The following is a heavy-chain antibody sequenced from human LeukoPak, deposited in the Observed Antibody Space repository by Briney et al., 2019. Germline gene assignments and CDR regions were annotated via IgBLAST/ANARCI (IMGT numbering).Heavy chain of an antibody. D-gene: IGHD2-15*01. Sequence: GGSLRLSCAASGFAVSSNYMSWVRQAPGKGLEWVSVIYSGGSTYYADSVKGRFTISRDNSKNTLYLQMNSLRAEDTAVYYCARGISIAKNYGMDVWGQGTTVTVSS. V-gene: IGHV3-66*01. CDR1: GFAVSSNY. CDR3: ARGISIAKNYGMDV. CDR2: IYSGGST. J-gene: IGHJ6*02.